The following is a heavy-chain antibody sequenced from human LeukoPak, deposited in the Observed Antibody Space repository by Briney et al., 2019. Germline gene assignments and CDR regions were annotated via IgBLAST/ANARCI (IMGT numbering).Heavy chain of an antibody. D-gene: IGHD2-2*01. CDR3: ARVGSVPAAIDYYYYYYYMDV. Sequence: GGSLRLSCAASGFTFSSYWMHWVRQAPGKGLVWVSRINTDGSSTSYADSVKGRFTISRDNAKNTLYLQMNSLRAEDTAVYYCARVGSVPAAIDYYYYYYYMDVWGKGTTVTVSS. J-gene: IGHJ6*03. CDR1: GFTFSSYW. CDR2: INTDGSST. V-gene: IGHV3-74*01.